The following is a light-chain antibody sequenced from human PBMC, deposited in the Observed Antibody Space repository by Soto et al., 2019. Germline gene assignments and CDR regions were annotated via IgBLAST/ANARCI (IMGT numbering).Light chain of an antibody. V-gene: IGLV3-1*01. CDR3: QAWDSSTLYVV. CDR2: QDS. J-gene: IGLJ2*01. CDR1: KLGDKY. Sequence: SYELTQPPSVSVSPGQTASITCSGDKLGDKYACWYQQKPGQSPELVIYQDSKRPSGIPERFSGSNSGNTATLTISGTQAMDEADYYCQAWDSSTLYVVFGGGTKLTVL.